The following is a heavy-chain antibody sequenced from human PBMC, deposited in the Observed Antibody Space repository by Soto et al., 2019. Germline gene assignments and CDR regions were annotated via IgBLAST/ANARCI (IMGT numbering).Heavy chain of an antibody. J-gene: IGHJ4*02. CDR3: AKDRGYCTSTSCYRGVAYDY. D-gene: IGHD2-2*01. CDR2: ISGSGGST. Sequence: PGGSLRLSCAASGFTFSSYAMSWVRQAPGKGLEWVSAISGSGGSTYYADSVKGRFTISRDNSKNTLYLQMNSLRAEDTAVYYCAKDRGYCTSTSCYRGVAYDYWGRGTLVTVSS. CDR1: GFTFSSYA. V-gene: IGHV3-23*01.